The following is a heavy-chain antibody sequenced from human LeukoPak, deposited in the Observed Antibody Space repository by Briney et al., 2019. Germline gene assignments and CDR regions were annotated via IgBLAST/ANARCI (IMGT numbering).Heavy chain of an antibody. Sequence: PGGSLRLSCAASGFTFDDYAMHWVRQAPGKGLEWVSGISWNSGSIGYADSVKGRFTISRDNAKNSLYLQMNSLRAEDTALYYCAKDIVAYCGGDCYPTFDYWGQGTLVTVSS. V-gene: IGHV3-9*01. J-gene: IGHJ4*02. D-gene: IGHD2-21*02. CDR2: ISWNSGSI. CDR3: AKDIVAYCGGDCYPTFDY. CDR1: GFTFDDYA.